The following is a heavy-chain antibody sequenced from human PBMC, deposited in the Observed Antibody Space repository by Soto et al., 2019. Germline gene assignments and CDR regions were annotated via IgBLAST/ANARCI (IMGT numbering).Heavy chain of an antibody. Sequence: QVQLQESGPGLVKPSGTLSLTCTVSNASISSRKWWTWVRQTPGKGLEWIGEIYHSGSINHNPSLKSRGTMSVDKSNNQFSLKMNSVTAADTAVYYCASKFGELLADAFDIWGQGTVVTVSS. CDR1: NASISSRKW. CDR2: IYHSGSI. V-gene: IGHV4-4*02. CDR3: ASKFGELLADAFDI. D-gene: IGHD3-10*01. J-gene: IGHJ3*02.